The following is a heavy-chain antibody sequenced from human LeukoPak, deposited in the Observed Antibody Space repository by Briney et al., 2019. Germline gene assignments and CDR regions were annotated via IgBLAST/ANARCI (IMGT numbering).Heavy chain of an antibody. J-gene: IGHJ5*02. Sequence: PSETLSLTCAVSGYSISSGYYWGWIRQPPGKGLEWIGSIYHSGSTYYNPSLKSRVTISVDTSKNQFSLKLSSVTAGDTAVYYCARRVKGGYERWFDPWGQGTLVTVSS. CDR3: ARRVKGGYERWFDP. CDR2: IYHSGST. CDR1: GYSISSGYY. V-gene: IGHV4-38-2*01. D-gene: IGHD5-12*01.